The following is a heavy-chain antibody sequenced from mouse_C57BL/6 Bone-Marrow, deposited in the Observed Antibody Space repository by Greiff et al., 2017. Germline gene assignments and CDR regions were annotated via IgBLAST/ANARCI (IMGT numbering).Heavy chain of an antibody. V-gene: IGHV1-81*01. J-gene: IGHJ3*01. Sequence: VQLVESGAELARPGASVKLSCKASGYTFTSSGISWVKQRTGQGLEWIGEIYPRSGNTYYNEKFKGKATLPADKSSSPAYMELRSLTSEDSAVYFCARWARYYGFAYWGQGTLVTVSA. CDR2: IYPRSGNT. D-gene: IGHD1-1*01. CDR1: GYTFTSSG. CDR3: ARWARYYGFAY.